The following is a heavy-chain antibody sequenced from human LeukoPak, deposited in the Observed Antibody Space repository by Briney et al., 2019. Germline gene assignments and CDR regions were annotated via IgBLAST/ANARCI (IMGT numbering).Heavy chain of an antibody. J-gene: IGHJ5*02. V-gene: IGHV4-59*08. CDR1: GFTFSSYA. Sequence: GSLRLSCAASGFTFSSYAMSWIRQPPGKGLEWIGNIDYSGTTNYNPSLKSRVAISVDTSKNQFSLDLTSVTAADTAVYYCARHRSLDPWGQGTLVSVSS. CDR3: ARHRSLDP. CDR2: IDYSGTT.